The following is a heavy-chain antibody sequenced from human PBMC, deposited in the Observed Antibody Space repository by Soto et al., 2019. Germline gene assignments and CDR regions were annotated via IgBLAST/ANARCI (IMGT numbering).Heavy chain of an antibody. V-gene: IGHV3-23*01. CDR2: ISGSGGST. Sequence: GGSLRLSCAASGFTFSSYAMSWVRQAPGKGLEWVSAISGSGGSTYYADSVKGRFTISRDNSKNTLYLQMNSLRAEDTAVYYCAKEFIAWTKYYYYYGMDVWGQGTTVTVSS. CDR1: GFTFSSYA. D-gene: IGHD3-16*02. J-gene: IGHJ6*02. CDR3: AKEFIAWTKYYYYYGMDV.